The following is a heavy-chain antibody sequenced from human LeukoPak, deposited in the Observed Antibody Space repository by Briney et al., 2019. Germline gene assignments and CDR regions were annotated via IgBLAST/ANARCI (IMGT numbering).Heavy chain of an antibody. CDR2: INAGNGNT. D-gene: IGHD3-10*01. Sequence: ASVKVSCKASGYTFISYAMHWVRQAPGQRLEWMGWINAGNGNTKYSQKFQGRVTITRDTSASTAYMELSSLRSEDTAVYYCARDGSGSYYSHFDYWGQGTLVTVSS. J-gene: IGHJ4*02. CDR3: ARDGSGSYYSHFDY. V-gene: IGHV1-3*01. CDR1: GYTFISYA.